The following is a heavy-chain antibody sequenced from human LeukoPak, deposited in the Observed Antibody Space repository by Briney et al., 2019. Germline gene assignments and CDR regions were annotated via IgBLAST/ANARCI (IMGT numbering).Heavy chain of an antibody. Sequence: GGSLRLSCAGSGFIFNNYAMHWVRQPPGKGLGWVSGISWNSGSIDYADSVKGRFTISRDNAKNSLYLQMNSLRVEDTAFYYCAKDNRRHYTSGPNPDSLHWGQGALVTVSS. D-gene: IGHD6-19*01. CDR1: GFIFNNYA. CDR2: ISWNSGSI. J-gene: IGHJ4*02. CDR3: AKDNRRHYTSGPNPDSLH. V-gene: IGHV3-9*01.